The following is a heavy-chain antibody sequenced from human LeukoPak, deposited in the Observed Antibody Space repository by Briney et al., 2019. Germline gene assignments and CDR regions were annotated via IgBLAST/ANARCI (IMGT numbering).Heavy chain of an antibody. V-gene: IGHV4-59*01. CDR3: ARAKWQLPDY. Sequence: SETLSLTCTVSGGSISSYYWSWIRQPPGKGLEWIGYIYYSGRTNYNPSLKSRVTISVDTSKNQFSLKLSSVTAADTAVYYCARAKWQLPDYWGQGTLVTVSS. D-gene: IGHD2-15*01. CDR1: GGSISSYY. J-gene: IGHJ4*02. CDR2: IYYSGRT.